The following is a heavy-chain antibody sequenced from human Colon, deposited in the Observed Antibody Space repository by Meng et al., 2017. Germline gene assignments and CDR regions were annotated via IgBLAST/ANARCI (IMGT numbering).Heavy chain of an antibody. V-gene: IGHV4-4*02. CDR3: ARHGGYYQDY. CDR1: GGSITTNSY. J-gene: IGHJ4*02. Sequence: LGWRSGLVKPSGTLSIVSGVIGGSITTNSYWSWVSRSPEKGLEWIGQSDHSGDPYYNPSIKSRVTMSVDRSKSQVSLQLTYVTAADTAVYYCARHGGYYQDYWGQGTLVTVSS. CDR2: SDHSGDP. D-gene: IGHD4-23*01.